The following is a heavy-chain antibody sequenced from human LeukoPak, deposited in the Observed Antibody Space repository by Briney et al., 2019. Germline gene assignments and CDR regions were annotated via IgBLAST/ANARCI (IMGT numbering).Heavy chain of an antibody. CDR1: GYTFTGHY. CDR3: ARAAIAVAGDYHYHYMDV. J-gene: IGHJ6*03. D-gene: IGHD6-19*01. CDR2: ISPNSGDT. Sequence: ASVKVSCKASGYTFTGHYMHWVRQVPGQGLEWMGWISPNSGDTDYAQRFQGRVTMTRDTSISTAYMELSRLRSDDTAVYFCARAAIAVAGDYHYHYMDVWGKGTTVTVSS. V-gene: IGHV1-2*02.